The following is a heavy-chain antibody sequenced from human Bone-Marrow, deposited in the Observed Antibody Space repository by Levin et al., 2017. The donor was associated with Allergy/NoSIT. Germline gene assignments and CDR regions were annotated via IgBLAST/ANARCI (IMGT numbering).Heavy chain of an antibody. V-gene: IGHV1-69*13. Sequence: SVKVSCKANGGTFSSFGITWVRQAPGEGLEWMGGIFPVLGTATYAQKFQGRLTISADESTNTGYMELSSLRSEDTALYYCARAASYSARWYSSGLDYWGQGTLVAVSS. D-gene: IGHD6-13*01. CDR3: ARAASYSARWYSSGLDY. J-gene: IGHJ4*02. CDR1: GGTFSSFG. CDR2: IFPVLGTA.